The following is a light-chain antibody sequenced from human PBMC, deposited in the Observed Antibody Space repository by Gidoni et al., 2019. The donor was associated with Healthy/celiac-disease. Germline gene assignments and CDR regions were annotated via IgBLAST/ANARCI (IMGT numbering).Light chain of an antibody. Sequence: DIQLTQSPSSLSASVVDRVTITCPASQVISNYLAWYQQTPGKVPKLLIYAASTLPSGVPARFSGSGSGTDFTLTISRLQPEDVATYYCQKYNSSPLTFGHGTKVDIK. J-gene: IGKJ3*01. V-gene: IGKV1-27*01. CDR1: QVISNY. CDR3: QKYNSSPLT. CDR2: AAS.